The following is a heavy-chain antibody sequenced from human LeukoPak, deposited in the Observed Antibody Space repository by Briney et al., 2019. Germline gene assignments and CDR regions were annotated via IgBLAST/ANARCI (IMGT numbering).Heavy chain of an antibody. CDR3: AREGKVEAGTFDY. CDR2: IWYDGSNK. J-gene: IGHJ4*02. V-gene: IGHV3-33*01. CDR1: GFTFSSYG. Sequence: GRSLRLSCAASGFTFSSYGMHWVRQAPGKGLEWVAVIWYDGSNKYYADSVKGRFTISRDNSKNTLYLQMNSLRAGDTAVYYCAREGKVEAGTFDYWGQGTLVTVSS. D-gene: IGHD6-13*01.